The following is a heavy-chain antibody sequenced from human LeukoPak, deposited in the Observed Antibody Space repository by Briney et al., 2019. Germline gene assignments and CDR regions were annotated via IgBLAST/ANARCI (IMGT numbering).Heavy chain of an antibody. J-gene: IGHJ4*02. CDR3: ARDGYSSWSGY. D-gene: IGHD6-19*01. CDR1: GYTFTSYG. CDR2: ISAYNGNS. V-gene: IGHV1-18*04. Sequence: ASVQVSFKASGYTFTSYGISWVRQAPGQGLEWMGWISAYNGNSNYAQKFQGRVTMTTDTSTSTAYMELRSLRSDDTAVYYCARDGYSSWSGYWGQGTLVTVSS.